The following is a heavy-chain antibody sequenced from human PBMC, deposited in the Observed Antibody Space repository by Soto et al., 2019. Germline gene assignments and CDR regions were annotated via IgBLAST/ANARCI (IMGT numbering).Heavy chain of an antibody. CDR2: INAGNGNT. CDR1: GYTFTSYA. V-gene: IGHV1-3*01. CDR3: ARGRTLNQLPQLDY. Sequence: ASVKVSCKASGYTFTSYAMHWVHQAPGQRLEWMGWINAGNGNTKYSQKFQGRVTITRDTSASTAYMELSSLRSEDTAVYYCARGRTLNQLPQLDYWGQGTLVTVSS. J-gene: IGHJ4*02. D-gene: IGHD2-2*01.